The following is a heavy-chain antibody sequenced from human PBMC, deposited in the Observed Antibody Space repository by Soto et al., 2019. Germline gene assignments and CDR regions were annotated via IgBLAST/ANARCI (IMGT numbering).Heavy chain of an antibody. CDR1: GGSFSGYY. J-gene: IGHJ6*02. D-gene: IGHD2-21*01. Sequence: SETLSLTCAVYGGSFSGYYWSWIRQPPGKGLEWIGEINHSGSTNYNPSLKGRVTISVDTSKNQFSLKLSSVTAADTAVYYCARCRINYYYYGMDVWGQGTTVTVSS. CDR3: ARCRINYYYYGMDV. V-gene: IGHV4-34*01. CDR2: INHSGST.